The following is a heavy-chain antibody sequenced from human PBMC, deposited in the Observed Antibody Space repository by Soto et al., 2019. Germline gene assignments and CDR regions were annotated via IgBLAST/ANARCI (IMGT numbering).Heavy chain of an antibody. Sequence: SETLSLTCTVAGGSVTSDEDYWTWIRQSPGKGLEWIGYISNSGSTGYNPSLKTRLSMSVDRSKNQFTLRLTSVTAADTAVYFCATESGSTYGYFDHWGQGTQVTVSS. V-gene: IGHV4-30-4*01. CDR2: ISNSGST. J-gene: IGHJ4*02. CDR1: GGSVTSDEDY. D-gene: IGHD5-18*01. CDR3: ATESGSTYGYFDH.